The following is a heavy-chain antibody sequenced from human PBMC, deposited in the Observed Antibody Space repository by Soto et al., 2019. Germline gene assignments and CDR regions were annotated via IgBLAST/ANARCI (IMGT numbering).Heavy chain of an antibody. CDR2: LNPGGETT. CDR3: HCNSYSCRDFAH. Sequence: EVQLLESGGTLVQPGGSLRLSCACSGFTFSSYSMSWVRQAPGKGLEWVSSLNPGGETTFYADSVKGRFTISRDNSENTLYLQMNSLRADCADVDLGHCNSYSCRDFAHWGQGTLVTVSS. V-gene: IGHV3-23*01. D-gene: IGHD2-2*01. J-gene: IGHJ4*02. CDR1: GFTFSSYS.